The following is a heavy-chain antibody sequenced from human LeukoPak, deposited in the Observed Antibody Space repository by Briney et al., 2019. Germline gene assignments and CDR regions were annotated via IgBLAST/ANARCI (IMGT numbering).Heavy chain of an antibody. CDR1: GFTFGDYA. V-gene: IGHV3-49*04. CDR2: IRRKVYGVAA. D-gene: IGHD3-10*01. J-gene: IGHJ4*02. Sequence: GSLRLSCPASGFTFGDYAMSWVRQAPGKGLEWVGLIRRKVYGVAAAHAASVEGRFTISRDDSKSIAYLQLDSLKTEDTAVYYCTRGRTYGSGNYYAFDYWGQGTLVTVSS. CDR3: TRGRTYGSGNYYAFDY.